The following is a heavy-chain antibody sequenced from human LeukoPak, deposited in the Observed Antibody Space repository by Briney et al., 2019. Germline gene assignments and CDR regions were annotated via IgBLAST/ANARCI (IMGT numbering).Heavy chain of an antibody. CDR3: ARVITVTATSDAFDI. D-gene: IGHD2-21*02. V-gene: IGHV1-69*04. Sequence: SVKVSCKASGGTFSSYAISWVRQAPGQGLEWMGRIIPILGIANYAQKFQGRVTITADKSTSTAYMELSSLRSEDTAVYYCARVITVTATSDAFDICCQGTMVTVSS. CDR1: GGTFSSYA. CDR2: IIPILGIA. J-gene: IGHJ3*02.